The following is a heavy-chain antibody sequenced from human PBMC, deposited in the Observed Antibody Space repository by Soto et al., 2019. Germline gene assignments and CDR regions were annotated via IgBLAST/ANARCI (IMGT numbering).Heavy chain of an antibody. CDR1: GFAFRDYY. Sequence: GGSLRLSCAASGFAFRDYYMSWIRQAPGKGLEWVSYISSSGSTIYYADSVKGRFTISRDNAKNSLYLQMNSLRAEDTAVYYCARDISLKRGYSYGPFDYWGQGTLVTVSS. CDR3: ARDISLKRGYSYGPFDY. CDR2: ISSSGSTI. J-gene: IGHJ4*02. D-gene: IGHD5-18*01. V-gene: IGHV3-11*01.